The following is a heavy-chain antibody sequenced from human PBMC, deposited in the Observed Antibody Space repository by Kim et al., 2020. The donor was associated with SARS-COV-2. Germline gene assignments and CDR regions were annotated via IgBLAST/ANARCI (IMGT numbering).Heavy chain of an antibody. CDR1: GYSFTSYW. J-gene: IGHJ6*02. D-gene: IGHD6-6*01. Sequence: GESLKISCQGSGYSFTSYWISWVRQMPGKGLEWMGRIDPSDSYTNYSPSFQGHVTISADKSISTAYLQWSSLKASDTAMYYCATPGIAARRNYYYGMDVWGQGTTVTVSS. CDR3: ATPGIAARRNYYYGMDV. V-gene: IGHV5-10-1*01. CDR2: IDPSDSYT.